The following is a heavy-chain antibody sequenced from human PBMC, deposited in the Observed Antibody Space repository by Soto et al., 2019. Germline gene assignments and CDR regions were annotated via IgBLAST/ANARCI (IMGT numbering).Heavy chain of an antibody. CDR3: ARDKAQIGYCSGGSCYRNDAFDI. D-gene: IGHD2-15*01. CDR2: IIPILGIA. V-gene: IGHV1-69*04. CDR1: GGTFSSYT. J-gene: IGHJ3*02. Sequence: GASVKVSCKASGGTFSSYTISWVRQAPGQGLEWIGRIIPILGIANYAQKFQGRVTITADKSTSTAYMELSSLRSEDTAVYYCARDKAQIGYCSGGSCYRNDAFDIWGQGTMVTVSS.